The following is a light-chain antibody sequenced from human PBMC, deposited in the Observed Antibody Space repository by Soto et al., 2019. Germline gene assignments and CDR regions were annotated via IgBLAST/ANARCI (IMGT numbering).Light chain of an antibody. CDR1: QSLVHSDGNTY. CDR2: KIS. Sequence: DIVLTQTPLSSPVTLGQPASISCRSNQSLVHSDGNTYLNWLQQRPGQPPRLLIYKISNRLSGVPDRFSGSGAGTDFTLKISGVEAEDVGVYYCMQATQFRPYIFGQGTKLEIK. CDR3: MQATQFRPYI. J-gene: IGKJ2*01. V-gene: IGKV2-24*01.